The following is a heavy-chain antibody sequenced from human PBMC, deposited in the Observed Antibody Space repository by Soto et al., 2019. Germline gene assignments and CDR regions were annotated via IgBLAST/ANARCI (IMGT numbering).Heavy chain of an antibody. Sequence: QVQLVESGGGVVQPGTSLRLSCVASGFTFKTHAMHWVRQAPGKGLEWMAVIAYDGNEKFYADSVKGRFTISRDNSKNALYLQINNLRNEDTAVYYCGKDVGDYVPYYYGVDVWGQGTTVTVSS. D-gene: IGHD1-26*01. CDR3: GKDVGDYVPYYYGVDV. CDR2: IAYDGNEK. V-gene: IGHV3-30*18. CDR1: GFTFKTHA. J-gene: IGHJ6*02.